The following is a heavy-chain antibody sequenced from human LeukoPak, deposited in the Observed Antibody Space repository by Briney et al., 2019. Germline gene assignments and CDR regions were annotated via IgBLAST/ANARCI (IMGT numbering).Heavy chain of an antibody. V-gene: IGHV3-69-1*02. J-gene: IGHJ5*02. Sequence: GGSLRLSCAASGFTFSDYYMNWVRQAPGKGLEWVSSISSGTTIYYADSVKGRFTISRDNAKNSLYLQMNSLRAEDTAVYYCARVPRGRFCSSVSCCPLFDPWGQGTLVTVSS. D-gene: IGHD2-2*01. CDR1: GFTFSDYY. CDR3: ARVPRGRFCSSVSCCPLFDP. CDR2: ISSGTTI.